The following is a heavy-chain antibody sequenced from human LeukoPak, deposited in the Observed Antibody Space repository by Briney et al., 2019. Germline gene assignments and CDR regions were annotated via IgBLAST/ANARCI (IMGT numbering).Heavy chain of an antibody. D-gene: IGHD4-11*01. CDR2: INSDGSST. J-gene: IGHJ4*02. CDR1: GFTFSSYW. Sequence: GGSLRLSCAASGFTFSSYWMHWVRQAPGKGLVWVSRINSDGSSTSYADSVKGRFTISRDNAKNTLYLQMNSLRAEDTAVYYCARGEDYTKFDYSGQGTLVTVSS. CDR3: ARGEDYTKFDY. V-gene: IGHV3-74*01.